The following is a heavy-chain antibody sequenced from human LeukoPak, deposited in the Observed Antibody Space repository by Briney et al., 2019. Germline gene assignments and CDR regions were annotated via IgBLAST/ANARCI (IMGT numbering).Heavy chain of an antibody. J-gene: IGHJ4*02. CDR2: ISGSGGST. V-gene: IGHV3-23*01. Sequence: GGSLRLSCAASGFTFSSYAMSWVRQAPGKGLEWVSAISGSGGSTYYADSVKGRFTISRDNSKNTLYLQMNSLRAEDTAVYYCAKDPYVDIVATIILSYFDYWGQGTLVTVSS. D-gene: IGHD5-12*01. CDR1: GFTFSSYA. CDR3: AKDPYVDIVATIILSYFDY.